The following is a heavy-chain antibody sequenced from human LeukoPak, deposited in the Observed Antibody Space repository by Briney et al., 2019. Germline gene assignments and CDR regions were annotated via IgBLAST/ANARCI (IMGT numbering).Heavy chain of an antibody. CDR2: IFYSGSA. Sequence: SQTLSLTCTVSGRSITSGGYYWSWIRQLPGKGLEWIGYIFYSGSAYYNPSLKSRVSLSVDTSKNQFSLKLSSVSAADTAVFYCARVSEGSVILDPWGQGTLVTVSS. CDR3: ARVSEGSVILDP. V-gene: IGHV4-31*03. J-gene: IGHJ5*02. CDR1: GRSITSGGYY. D-gene: IGHD3-16*01.